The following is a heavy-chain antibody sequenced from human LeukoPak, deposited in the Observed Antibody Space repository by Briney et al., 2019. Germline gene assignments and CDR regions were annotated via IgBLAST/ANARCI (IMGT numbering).Heavy chain of an antibody. CDR2: ISSSSSYI. CDR3: ARDWNFDWLGGY. J-gene: IGHJ4*02. Sequence: PGGSLRLSCAASGFTFSSYSMNWVRQAPGKGLEWVSSISSSSSYIYYADSVKGRFTISRDNAKNSLYLQMNGLRAEDTAVYYCARDWNFDWLGGYWGQGTLVTVSS. V-gene: IGHV3-21*01. D-gene: IGHD3-9*01. CDR1: GFTFSSYS.